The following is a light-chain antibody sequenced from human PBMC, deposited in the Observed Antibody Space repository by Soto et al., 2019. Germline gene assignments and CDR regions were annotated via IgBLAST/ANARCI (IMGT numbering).Light chain of an antibody. CDR3: HQYSSSRRT. J-gene: IGKJ1*01. CDR1: QSVSSS. Sequence: ELVLTQSPATLSLSPGERDTLSCRASQSVSSSLAWYQQKPGQAPRLLIYGASNRAAGIPDRFSGSGSGTDFTLTISRLEPEDFAVYYCHQYSSSRRTFGQGTKVDIK. V-gene: IGKV3-20*01. CDR2: GAS.